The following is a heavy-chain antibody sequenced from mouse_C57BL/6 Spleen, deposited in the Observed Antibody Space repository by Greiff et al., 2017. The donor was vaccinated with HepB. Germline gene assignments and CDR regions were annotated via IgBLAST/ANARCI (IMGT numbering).Heavy chain of an antibody. CDR1: GYTFTSYT. D-gene: IGHD1-1*01. Sequence: VKLQQSGAELARPGASVKMSCKASGYTFTSYTMHWVKQRPGQGLEWIGYINPSSGYTKYNQKFKDKATLTADKSSSTAYMQLSSLTSEDSAVYYCASRDYYGSSLWYFDVWGTGTTVTVSS. CDR2: INPSSGYT. V-gene: IGHV1-4*01. J-gene: IGHJ1*03. CDR3: ASRDYYGSSLWYFDV.